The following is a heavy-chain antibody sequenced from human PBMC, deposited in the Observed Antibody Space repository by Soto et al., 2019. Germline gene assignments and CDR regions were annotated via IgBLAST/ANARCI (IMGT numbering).Heavy chain of an antibody. CDR2: ISYDGSNR. CDR3: AIIPPTTVDY. D-gene: IGHD4-17*01. J-gene: IGHJ4*02. CDR1: GFTFSNYD. Sequence: QVHLVESGGGVVQPGRSLRLSCAASGFTFSNYDMHWVRQAPGKGLEWVAAISYDGSNRYYADSVKGRFTISRDISKNTLYLQMNSLRLEDTAVYYCAIIPPTTVDYWGQGTLVTVFS. V-gene: IGHV3-30*03.